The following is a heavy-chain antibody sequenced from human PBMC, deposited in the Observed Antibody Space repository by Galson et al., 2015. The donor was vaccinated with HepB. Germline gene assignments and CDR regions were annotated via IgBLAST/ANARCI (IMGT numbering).Heavy chain of an antibody. V-gene: IGHV5-10-1*01. D-gene: IGHD3-10*01. Sequence: QSGAEVKKPGESLRISCKGSGYSFTSYWISWVRQMPGKGLEWMGRIDPSDSYTNYSPSFQGHVTISADKSISTAYLQWSSLKASDTAMYYCARVLLWFGESPVAHGWGYYYYGMDVWGQGTTVTVSS. CDR2: IDPSDSYT. CDR1: GYSFTSYW. CDR3: ARVLLWFGESPVAHGWGYYYYGMDV. J-gene: IGHJ6*02.